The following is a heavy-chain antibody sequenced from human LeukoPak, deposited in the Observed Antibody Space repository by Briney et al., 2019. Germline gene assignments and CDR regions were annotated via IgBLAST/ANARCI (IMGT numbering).Heavy chain of an antibody. D-gene: IGHD1-1*01. Sequence: GGSLRLSXAASGFTFSSYSMNWVRQAPGKGLEWVSSISSSSSYIYYADSVKGRFTISRDNGKNSLYLQMNSLRAEDTAVYYCARVSVHGVYYYMDVWGKGTTVTVSS. CDR1: GFTFSSYS. CDR2: ISSSSSYI. J-gene: IGHJ6*03. CDR3: ARVSVHGVYYYMDV. V-gene: IGHV3-21*01.